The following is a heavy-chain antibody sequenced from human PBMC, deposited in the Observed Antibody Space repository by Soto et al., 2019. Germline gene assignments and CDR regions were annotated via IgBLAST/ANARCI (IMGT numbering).Heavy chain of an antibody. CDR3: ARETILNEGFDY. CDR2: INPSGGST. J-gene: IGHJ4*02. V-gene: IGHV1-46*01. D-gene: IGHD3-3*01. Sequence: ASVKVSCKASRYTFTSYYMHWVRQAPGQGPEWMGIINPSGGSTSYAQKFQGRVTMTRDTSTSTVYMELSSLRSEDTAVYYCARETILNEGFDYWGQGTLVTVSS. CDR1: RYTFTSYY.